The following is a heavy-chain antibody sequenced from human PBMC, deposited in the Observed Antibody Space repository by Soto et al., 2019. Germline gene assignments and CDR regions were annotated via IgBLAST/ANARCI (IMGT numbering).Heavy chain of an antibody. CDR2: ISYDGTAK. J-gene: IGHJ6*02. Sequence: GGSLRLSCAASGFYFSDQGMHWLRQDPGEGLEWVTVISYDGTAKYYKESVKGRFTTSRDSSKKTLYLQIDSLRVEDTAVYYCAKDEGRFLRNYFNYGIDVWGLGTTVTVSS. CDR1: GFYFSDQG. D-gene: IGHD3-3*01. V-gene: IGHV3-33*03. CDR3: AKDEGRFLRNYFNYGIDV.